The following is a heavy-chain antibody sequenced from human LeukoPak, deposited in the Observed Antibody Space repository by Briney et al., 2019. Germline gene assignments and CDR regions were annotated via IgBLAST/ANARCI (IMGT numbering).Heavy chain of an antibody. J-gene: IGHJ4*02. CDR3: ASSFYDLLVYFDY. V-gene: IGHV1-46*01. D-gene: IGHD5/OR15-5a*01. CDR1: GYTFTSYY. CDR2: INPSDGST. Sequence: ASVKVSCKASGYTFTSYYMHWVRQAPGQGLEWMGKINPSDGSTRYAQKFQGRVTMTRDMPTSTVYMELSSLRSEDTAVYYCASSFYDLLVYFDYWGQGTLVTVSS.